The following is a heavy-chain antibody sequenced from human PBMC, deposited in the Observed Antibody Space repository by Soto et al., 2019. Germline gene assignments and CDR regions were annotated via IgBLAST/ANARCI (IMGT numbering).Heavy chain of an antibody. Sequence: ASVKVSCKASGGTFSSFAINWVRQAPGQGPEWMGGTIPILGTANYAQKFQGRVTIIADETTNTASLELTSLRSEDTAVYYCARGNALDIWGQGTTVTVS. CDR2: TIPILGTA. CDR1: GGTFSSFA. J-gene: IGHJ6*02. V-gene: IGHV1-69*13. CDR3: ARGNALDI.